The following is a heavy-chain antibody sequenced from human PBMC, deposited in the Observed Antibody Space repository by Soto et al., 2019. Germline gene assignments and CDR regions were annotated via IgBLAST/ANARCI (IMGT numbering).Heavy chain of an antibody. CDR1: GFSLSTSGVG. J-gene: IGHJ4*02. D-gene: IGHD3-10*01. CDR3: ATQSLMVRGVMPVDY. Sequence: QITLKESGPTLVKPTQTLTLTCTFSGFSLSTSGVGVGWIRQPPGKALEWLALIYWDDDKRYSPSLKSRLTITKDTSKNQVVLTMTNMDPVDTATYYCATQSLMVRGVMPVDYWGQGTLVTVSS. CDR2: IYWDDDK. V-gene: IGHV2-5*02.